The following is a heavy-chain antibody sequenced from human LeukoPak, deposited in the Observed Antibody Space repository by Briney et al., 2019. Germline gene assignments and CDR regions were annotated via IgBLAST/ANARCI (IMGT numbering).Heavy chain of an antibody. CDR2: IRYDGSNK. Sequence: GGSLRLSCAASGFTFSSYGMHWVRQAPGKGLEWVAFIRYDGSNKYYADSVKGRFTISRDNSKNTLYLQMNSLRAEDTAVYYCAKASSSWYSLNYFDYWGQGTLVTVSS. V-gene: IGHV3-30*02. CDR1: GFTFSSYG. CDR3: AKASSSWYSLNYFDY. D-gene: IGHD6-13*01. J-gene: IGHJ4*02.